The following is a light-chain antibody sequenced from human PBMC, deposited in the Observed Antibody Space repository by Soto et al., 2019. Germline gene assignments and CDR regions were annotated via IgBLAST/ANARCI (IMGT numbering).Light chain of an antibody. CDR1: SGSIASNY. V-gene: IGLV6-57*04. CDR3: QSYDSSSLV. J-gene: IGLJ2*01. CDR2: EDN. Sequence: NFMLTQPHSVSESPGKTVTISCTRSSGSIASNYVQWYQQRPGSAPTTVIYEDNQRPSGVPDRFSGSFDSSSNSASLTISGLNTEDEAYYYCQSYDSSSLVFGGGTKLTVL.